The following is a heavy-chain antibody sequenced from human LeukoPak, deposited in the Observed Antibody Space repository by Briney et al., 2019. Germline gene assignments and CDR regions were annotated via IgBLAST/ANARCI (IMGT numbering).Heavy chain of an antibody. V-gene: IGHV1-2*02. CDR3: ARVSPKKYSSRYNWFDP. CDR1: GYTFTGYY. D-gene: IGHD6-6*01. J-gene: IGHJ5*02. Sequence: ASVKVSCKASGYTFTGYYMHGVRQAPGQGLEWMGWINPNSGGTNYAQKFQGRVTMTRDTSISTAYMELSRLRSDDTAVYYCARVSPKKYSSRYNWFDPWGQGTLVTVSS. CDR2: INPNSGGT.